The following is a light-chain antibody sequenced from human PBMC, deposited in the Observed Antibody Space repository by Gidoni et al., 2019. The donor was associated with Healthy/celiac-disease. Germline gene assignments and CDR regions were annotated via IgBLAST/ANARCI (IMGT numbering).Light chain of an antibody. CDR2: GKN. V-gene: IGLV3-19*01. CDR1: SLRSYY. CDR3: NSRDSSGNHVV. Sequence: SSELTQVPAVSVALGQTVRITCQGDSLRSYYASWYQQKPGQAPVLVIYGKNTRPSGIPDRFPGSSSGNTTSLTITGAQAEDEADYYCNSRDSSGNHVVFGGGTKLTVL. J-gene: IGLJ2*01.